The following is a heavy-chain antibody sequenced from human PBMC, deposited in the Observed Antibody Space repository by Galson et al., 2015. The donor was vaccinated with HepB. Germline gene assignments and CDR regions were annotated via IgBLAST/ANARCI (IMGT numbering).Heavy chain of an antibody. V-gene: IGHV3-21*01. CDR2: INSSSSYV. CDR3: TILGPYGLGGY. D-gene: IGHD3-16*01. Sequence: SLRLSCATSGFTFSNYGINWVRQAPGKGLEWVSSINSSSSYVYYADSVKSRFTISRDNAKSSLYLQMNSLKAEDTALYYCTILGPYGLGGYWGQGTLVTVSS. J-gene: IGHJ4*02. CDR1: GFTFSNYG.